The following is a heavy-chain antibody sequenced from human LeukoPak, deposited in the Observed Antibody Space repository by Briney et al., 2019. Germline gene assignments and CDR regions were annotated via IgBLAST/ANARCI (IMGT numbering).Heavy chain of an antibody. V-gene: IGHV3-23*01. CDR1: GFTFNNYP. CDR3: AKDATVTTTGNAFDI. CDR2: ISGSGGST. J-gene: IGHJ3*02. Sequence: GGSLRLSCAASGFTFNNYPMSWVRQAPGKGLDWVSAISGSGGSTYYADSVKGRFTISRDNSKNTLYLQMNSLRAEDTAIYYCAKDATVTTTGNAFDIWGQGTMVTVSS. D-gene: IGHD4-17*01.